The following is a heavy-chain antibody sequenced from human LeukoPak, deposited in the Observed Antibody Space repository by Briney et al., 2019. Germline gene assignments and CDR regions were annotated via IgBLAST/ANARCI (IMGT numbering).Heavy chain of an antibody. CDR1: GGSINSYF. CDR3: ARGYGTTADLIHL. V-gene: IGHV4-4*07. D-gene: IGHD1-7*01. J-gene: IGHJ5*02. Sequence: PSETLSLTCTVSGGSINSYFWSWIRQPAGRGLEYIGRIYSSGSTNYSPSLKSRVTMSVDTSKNQFSLKLTSVTAADTAVYYCARGYGTTADLIHLWGRGTLVTVSS. CDR2: IYSSGST.